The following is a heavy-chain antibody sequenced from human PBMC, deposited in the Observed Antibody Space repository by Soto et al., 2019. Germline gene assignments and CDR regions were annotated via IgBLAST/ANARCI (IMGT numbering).Heavy chain of an antibody. J-gene: IGHJ6*03. CDR2: IYYSGST. CDR1: GGSISSYY. D-gene: IGHD2-2*01. CDR3: AREAALYCSSTSCSGRYYYYMDV. Sequence: SSETLSLTCTVSGGSISSYYWSWIRQPPGKGLEWIGYIYYSGSTNYNPSLKSRVTISVDTSKNQFSLKLSSVTAADTAVYYCAREAALYCSSTSCSGRYYYYMDVWGKGTTVTVSS. V-gene: IGHV4-59*01.